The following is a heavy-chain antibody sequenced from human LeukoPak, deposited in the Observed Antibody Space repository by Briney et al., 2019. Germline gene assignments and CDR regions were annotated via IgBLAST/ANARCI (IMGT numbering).Heavy chain of an antibody. J-gene: IGHJ4*02. V-gene: IGHV3-21*04. CDR2: ISSSSTYI. CDR3: AKRRTNYDILTGDFDY. CDR1: GFTFSSYS. Sequence: PGGSLRLSCAASGFTFSSYSMNWVRQAPGKGLEWVSFISSSSTYIYYADSVKGRFTISRDNSKNTLYLQMNSLRAEDTAVYYCAKRRTNYDILTGDFDYWGQGTLVTVSS. D-gene: IGHD3-9*01.